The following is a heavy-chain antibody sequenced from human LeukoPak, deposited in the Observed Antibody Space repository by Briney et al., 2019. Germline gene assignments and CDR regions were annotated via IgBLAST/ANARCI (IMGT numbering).Heavy chain of an antibody. CDR1: GFTFSNYW. V-gene: IGHV3-7*01. CDR2: IKQDGSDK. CDR3: ARRRKFYDY. D-gene: IGHD1-14*01. Sequence: GGSLRLSCAASGFTFSNYWMSWVRQAPGKGLEWVANIKQDGSDKDYVDSVKGRFTISRDNAKNSLYLQMNSLRAEDTAVFHCARRRKFYDYWGQGTLVSVSS. J-gene: IGHJ4*02.